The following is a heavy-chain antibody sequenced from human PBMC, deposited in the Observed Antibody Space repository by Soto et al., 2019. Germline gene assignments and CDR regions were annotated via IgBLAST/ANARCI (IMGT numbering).Heavy chain of an antibody. CDR3: ASRGLRFLEWLSNYGMDV. V-gene: IGHV4-39*01. D-gene: IGHD3-3*01. CDR1: GGSISSSSYY. J-gene: IGHJ6*02. Sequence: SETLSLTCTVSGGSISSSSYYWGWIRQPPGKGLEWIGSIYYSGGTYYNPSLKSRVTISVDTSKNQFSLKLSSVTAADTAVYYCASRGLRFLEWLSNYGMDVWGQGTTVTVSS. CDR2: IYYSGGT.